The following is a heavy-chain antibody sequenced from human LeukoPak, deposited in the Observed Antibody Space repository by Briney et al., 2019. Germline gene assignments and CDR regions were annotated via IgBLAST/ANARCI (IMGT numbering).Heavy chain of an antibody. V-gene: IGHV4-34*01. J-gene: IGHJ6*02. D-gene: IGHD2-2*02. CDR3: ARASRAPGYCSSTSCYRAYYYYGMDV. Sequence: SETLSLTCAVYGGSFSGYYWSWIRQPPGKGLEWIGEINHSGSTNYSPSLKSRVTISVDTSKNQFSLKLSSVTAADTAVYYCARASRAPGYCSSTSCYRAYYYYGMDVWGQGTTVTVSS. CDR2: INHSGST. CDR1: GGSFSGYY.